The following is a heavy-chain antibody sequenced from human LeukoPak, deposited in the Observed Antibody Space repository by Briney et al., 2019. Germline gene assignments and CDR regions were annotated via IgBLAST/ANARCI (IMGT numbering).Heavy chain of an antibody. CDR1: GVSISSGGYY. Sequence: SQTLSLTCTVSGVSISSGGYYWSWIRQPPGKGLEWIGYIYHSGSTYYNPSLKSRVTISVDRSKNQFSLNLSSVTAADTAVYYCAGSVGSFDYWGQGTLVTVSS. V-gene: IGHV4-30-2*01. CDR3: AGSVGSFDY. J-gene: IGHJ4*02. CDR2: IYHSGST. D-gene: IGHD4-23*01.